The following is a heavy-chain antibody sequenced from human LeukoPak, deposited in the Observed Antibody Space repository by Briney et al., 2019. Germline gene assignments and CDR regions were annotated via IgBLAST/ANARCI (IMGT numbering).Heavy chain of an antibody. CDR3: ASSSIVGATINY. D-gene: IGHD1-26*01. Sequence: GGSLTLSCVASGFTFSRYAMSWVRETPARGLEWVSSLRGNGDAFYADSVKGRFTISRDNSKNTLYLQMNSLRAEDTAVYYCASSSIVGATINYWGQGTLVTVSS. V-gene: IGHV3-23*01. CDR2: LRGNGDA. J-gene: IGHJ4*02. CDR1: GFTFSRYA.